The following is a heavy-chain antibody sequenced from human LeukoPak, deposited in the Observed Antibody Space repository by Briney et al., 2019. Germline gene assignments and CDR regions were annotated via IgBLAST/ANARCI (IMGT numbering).Heavy chain of an antibody. J-gene: IGHJ4*02. CDR2: MNSNSGNT. CDR3: VRGGYDGFHDY. Sequence: ASVQVSCKASGYTFSSYEIDWVRQATGQGLEWMGWMNSNSGNTGYAQKFQGRVTIPRNTSISTAYTELSSLRSEDTAVYYCVRGGYDGFHDYWGQGTLVTVSS. D-gene: IGHD5-12*01. V-gene: IGHV1-8*03. CDR1: GYTFSSYE.